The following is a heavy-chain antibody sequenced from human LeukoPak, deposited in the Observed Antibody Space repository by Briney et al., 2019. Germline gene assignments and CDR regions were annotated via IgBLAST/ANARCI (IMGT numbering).Heavy chain of an antibody. Sequence: SETLSLTCSVSGYSISSGYYWGWIRQPPGKGLEWIGSIYYSGSTYYNPSLKSRVTISVDTSKNQFSLKLSSVTAADTAVYYCARGRLTRGWYFDLWGRGTLVTVSS. D-gene: IGHD1-14*01. CDR1: GYSISSGYY. J-gene: IGHJ2*01. V-gene: IGHV4-38-2*02. CDR2: IYYSGST. CDR3: ARGRLTRGWYFDL.